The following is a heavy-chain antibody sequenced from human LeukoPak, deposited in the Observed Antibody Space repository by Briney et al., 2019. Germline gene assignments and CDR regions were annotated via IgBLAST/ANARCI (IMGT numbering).Heavy chain of an antibody. D-gene: IGHD2-2*02. V-gene: IGHV4-59*01. Sequence: SQTLSLTCTVSGGSISSYYWSWIRQPPGKGLEWIGYIYYSGSTNYNPSLKGRVTISVDTSKNQFSLKLSSVTAADTAVYYCARVLVVVPAAIGAFDIWGQGTMVTVSS. CDR3: ARVLVVVPAAIGAFDI. CDR1: GGSISSYY. J-gene: IGHJ3*02. CDR2: IYYSGST.